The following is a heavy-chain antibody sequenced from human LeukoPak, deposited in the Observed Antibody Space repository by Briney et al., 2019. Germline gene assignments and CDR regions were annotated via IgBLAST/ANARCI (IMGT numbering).Heavy chain of an antibody. Sequence: ASVKVSCKASGYSFTSYGISWVRQAPGQGLEWMGWISAYNGNTNYAQKLQGRVTMTTDTSTSTAYMELRRLRSDDTAVYYCARDPPRVVAAASSAGEGSYWGQGTLVTVSS. CDR3: ARDPPRVVAAASSAGEGSY. CDR1: GYSFTSYG. CDR2: ISAYNGNT. D-gene: IGHD6-13*01. J-gene: IGHJ4*02. V-gene: IGHV1-18*01.